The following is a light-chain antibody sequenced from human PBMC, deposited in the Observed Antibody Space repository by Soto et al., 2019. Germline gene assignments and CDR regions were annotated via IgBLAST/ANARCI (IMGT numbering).Light chain of an antibody. J-gene: IGKJ1*01. CDR3: QSPWT. CDR2: GAS. CDR1: QSVSSSY. Sequence: ELVLTQSPGTLSLSPGERATLSCRASQSVSSSYLAWYQQKPGQAPRLLIYGASFKATGIPDRFSGSGYGTDFTLTMGRVEPEDFAVYYCQSPWTFGQGTKVDIK. V-gene: IGKV3-20*01.